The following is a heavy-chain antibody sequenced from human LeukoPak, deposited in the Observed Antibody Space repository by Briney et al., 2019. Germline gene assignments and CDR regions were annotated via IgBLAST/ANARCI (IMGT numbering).Heavy chain of an antibody. Sequence: SETLSLTCAVYGGSFSGYYWSWIRQPPGKGLEWIGEINHSGSTNYNPSLKSRVTISVDTSKNQFSLKLSSVTAADTAVYYCARRIAVAGTAIYMDVWGKGTTVTISS. D-gene: IGHD6-19*01. J-gene: IGHJ6*03. CDR3: ARRIAVAGTAIYMDV. CDR1: GGSFSGYY. CDR2: INHSGST. V-gene: IGHV4-34*01.